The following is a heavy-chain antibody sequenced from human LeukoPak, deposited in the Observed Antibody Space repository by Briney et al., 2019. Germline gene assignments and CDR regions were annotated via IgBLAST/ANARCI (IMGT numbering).Heavy chain of an antibody. CDR3: ARHPPLVSGPVHYYYYMDV. CDR1: GFTFSSYS. CDR2: ISSSSSYI. D-gene: IGHD5/OR15-5a*01. Sequence: AGGSLRLSCAASGFTFSSYSMNWVRQAPGKGLEWVSSISSSSSYIYYADSVKGRFTISRDNAKNSLYLQMNSLRAEDTAVYYCARHPPLVSGPVHYYYYMDVWGKGTTVTVSS. V-gene: IGHV3-21*01. J-gene: IGHJ6*03.